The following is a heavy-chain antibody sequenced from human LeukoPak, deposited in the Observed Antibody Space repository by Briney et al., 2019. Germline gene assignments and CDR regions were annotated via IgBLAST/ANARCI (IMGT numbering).Heavy chain of an antibody. D-gene: IGHD1-26*01. J-gene: IGHJ4*02. CDR1: GFTFSSYE. Sequence: PGGSLRLSCAASGFTFSSYEMNWVRQAPGKGLEWVSYISSSGSTIYYADSVKGRFTISRDNAKNSLYLQMNSLRAEDTAVYYCAKGTIVGHSVDYWGQGTLVTVSS. V-gene: IGHV3-48*03. CDR2: ISSSGSTI. CDR3: AKGTIVGHSVDY.